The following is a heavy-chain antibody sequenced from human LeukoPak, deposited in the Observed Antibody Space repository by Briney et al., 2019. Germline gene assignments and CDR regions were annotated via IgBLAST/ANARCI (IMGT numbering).Heavy chain of an antibody. Sequence: PSETLSLTCAVYGGSFSGYYWSWIRQPPGKGLEWIGEINHSGSTNYNPSLKSRVTISVDTSKNQFSLKLSSVTAADTAVYYCASSPVGATDYWGQGTLVTVSS. D-gene: IGHD1-26*01. J-gene: IGHJ4*02. CDR3: ASSPVGATDY. CDR2: INHSGST. V-gene: IGHV4-34*01. CDR1: GGSFSGYY.